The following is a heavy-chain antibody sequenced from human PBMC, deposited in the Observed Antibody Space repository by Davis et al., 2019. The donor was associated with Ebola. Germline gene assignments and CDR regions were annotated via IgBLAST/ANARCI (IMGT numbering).Heavy chain of an antibody. Sequence: GESLKIPCAAPGFTFSSYVLSRARQAPGKGLEWVSYISTSGSTIYYADSVKGRFTISRDNAKHSLDLQMISLRARDTAVYHCARQGGYSSGWLHDWGQGTLVTVSS. J-gene: IGHJ4*02. CDR2: ISTSGSTI. V-gene: IGHV3-11*01. CDR3: ARQGGYSSGWLHD. CDR1: GFTFSSYV. D-gene: IGHD6-19*01.